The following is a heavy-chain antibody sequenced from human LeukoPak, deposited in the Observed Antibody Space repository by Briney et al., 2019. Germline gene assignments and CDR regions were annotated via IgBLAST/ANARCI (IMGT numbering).Heavy chain of an antibody. D-gene: IGHD3-22*01. CDR2: MSGRGGMT. CDR1: GFTFSAYA. CDR3: AKGAMPYYDGSGYNYFDY. Sequence: GGSLRLSCAVSGFTFSAYAMSWVRQAPGKGLERVSAMSGRGGMTYYADSVKGRFSISRDNSKNTLHLQMNSLRAEDTAVYYCAKGAMPYYDGSGYNYFDYWGQGTPVTVSS. V-gene: IGHV3-23*01. J-gene: IGHJ4*02.